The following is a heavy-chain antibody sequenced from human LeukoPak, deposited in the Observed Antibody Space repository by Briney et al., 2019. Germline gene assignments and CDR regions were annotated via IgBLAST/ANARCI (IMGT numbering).Heavy chain of an antibody. CDR1: GFNFNTYW. V-gene: IGHV3-7*01. J-gene: IGHJ3*02. Sequence: GGSLRLSCAASGFNFNTYWMSWVRQAPGKGLEWVANIKQDGSEKFYVDSMKGRFTISRDNAKNSLYLQMNSLRAEGTAVYYCAREFWAFDIWGQGTMVTASS. CDR3: AREFWAFDI. CDR2: IKQDGSEK.